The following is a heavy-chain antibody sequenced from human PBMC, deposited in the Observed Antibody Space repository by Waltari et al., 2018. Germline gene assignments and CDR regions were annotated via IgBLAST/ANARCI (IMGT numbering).Heavy chain of an antibody. D-gene: IGHD2-21*02. J-gene: IGHJ5*02. Sequence: VKLQESGPSLLKPSETLSLICTVSGGSISGFYGSWVRQPPGKGLDWIGYIYYTGSTNFHPSLKSRVTMSVDTSKNQFSLKLSSVTAADTAFYYCARGGGGDWEWFDPWGQGTLVTVSS. CDR3: ARGGGGDWEWFDP. V-gene: IGHV4-59*01. CDR2: IYYTGST. CDR1: GGSISGFY.